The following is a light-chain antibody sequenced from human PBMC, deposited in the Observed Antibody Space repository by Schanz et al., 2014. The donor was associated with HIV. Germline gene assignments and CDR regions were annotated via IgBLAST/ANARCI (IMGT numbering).Light chain of an antibody. CDR2: DNN. J-gene: IGLJ1*01. Sequence: QSVLTQPPSVSAAPGQKVTISCSGSSSNIGNNFVSWYQQLPGTAPKLLIYDNNKRPSGIPDRFSGSKSDTSATLGITGLQTGDEADYYCGTWDSSLSVHVFGTGTKITVL. V-gene: IGLV1-51*01. CDR1: SSNIGNNF. CDR3: GTWDSSLSVHV.